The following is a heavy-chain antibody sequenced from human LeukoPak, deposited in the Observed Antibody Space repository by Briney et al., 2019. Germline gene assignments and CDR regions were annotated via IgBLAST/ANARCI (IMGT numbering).Heavy chain of an antibody. CDR1: GYTFTSYS. V-gene: IGHV1-18*01. D-gene: IGHD2-21*02. CDR2: ISAYNGNS. J-gene: IGHJ4*02. CDR3: ARDLPNGSDLLIDY. Sequence: ASVKVSCKASGYTFTSYSINWVRQAPGQGLEWMGWISAYNGNSHYTQKFQGRVTMTTDTSTSTAYMELRSLRSDDTAVYYCARDLPNGSDLLIDYWGQGTLVTVSS.